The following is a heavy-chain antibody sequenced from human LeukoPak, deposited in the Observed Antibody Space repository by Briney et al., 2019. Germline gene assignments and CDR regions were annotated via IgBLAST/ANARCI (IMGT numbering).Heavy chain of an antibody. CDR1: GGTFSSYA. V-gene: IGHV1-69*13. J-gene: IGHJ3*02. CDR3: ARGITIFGVVIILGAFDI. CDR2: IIPIFGTA. D-gene: IGHD3-3*01. Sequence: GASVKVSCKASGGTFSSYAISWVRQAPGQGLEWMGGIIPIFGTANYAQKFQGRVTTTADESTSTAYMELSSLRSEDTAVYYCARGITIFGVVIILGAFDIWGQGTMVTVSS.